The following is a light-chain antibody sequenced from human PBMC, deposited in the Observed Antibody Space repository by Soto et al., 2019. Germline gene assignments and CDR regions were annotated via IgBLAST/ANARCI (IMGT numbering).Light chain of an antibody. CDR3: QQYYSYPPVT. CDR1: QGISRY. V-gene: IGKV1-8*01. Sequence: AIRMTQSPSSLSASTGDRVTITCRASQGISRYLAWYQQKPGKAPKLLIYAASTFQSGVPSRFSGSGSATEFTHSISCLQSEEFATYDGQQYYSYPPVTFGPGTKVYIK. J-gene: IGKJ3*01. CDR2: AAS.